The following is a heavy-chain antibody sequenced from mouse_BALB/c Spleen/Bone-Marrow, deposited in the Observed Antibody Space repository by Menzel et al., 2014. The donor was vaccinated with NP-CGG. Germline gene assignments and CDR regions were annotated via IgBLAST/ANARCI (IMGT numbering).Heavy chain of an antibody. CDR3: AREYYGRAWFAY. D-gene: IGHD1-1*01. CDR1: GFSLTSYG. V-gene: IGHV2-2*01. Sequence: VQLVESGPGLVQPSQSLSITCTVSGFSLTSYGVHWVRQSPGKGLEWLGVIWSGGSTDYNAAFISRLSITKDNSKSHVFFKMNSLQAYDTAIYYCAREYYGRAWFAYWGQGTLVTVSA. J-gene: IGHJ3*01. CDR2: IWSGGST.